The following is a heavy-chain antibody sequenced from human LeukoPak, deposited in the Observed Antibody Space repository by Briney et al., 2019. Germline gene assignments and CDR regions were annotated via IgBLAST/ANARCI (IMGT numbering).Heavy chain of an antibody. V-gene: IGHV1-46*01. J-gene: IGHJ4*02. CDR3: AREVMDNLRFDY. D-gene: IGHD1-14*01. CDR1: GYTFTSYY. Sequence: ASVKVTCKASGYTFTSYYMHWVRQAPGQGLEWMGIINPSGGDTSYAQKFQGRLTMTRDTSTNTVYMELTSLRSEDTAVYYCAREVMDNLRFDYWGQGTLVTVSS. CDR2: INPSGGDT.